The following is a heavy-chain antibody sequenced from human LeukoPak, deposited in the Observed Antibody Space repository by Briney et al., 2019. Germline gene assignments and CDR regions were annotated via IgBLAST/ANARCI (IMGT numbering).Heavy chain of an antibody. Sequence: SVTVSCMASGGTFSSYAISWVRQAPGQGLEWLGGIIPIFGTANSAQKFPSSVTITADASTSTAYMELSSLRSADTPVYYCARDGYYYDSSGYKHWGPGTLVTVSS. V-gene: IGHV1-69*13. D-gene: IGHD3-22*01. CDR1: GGTFSSYA. CDR2: IIPIFGTA. J-gene: IGHJ1*01. CDR3: ARDGYYYDSSGYKH.